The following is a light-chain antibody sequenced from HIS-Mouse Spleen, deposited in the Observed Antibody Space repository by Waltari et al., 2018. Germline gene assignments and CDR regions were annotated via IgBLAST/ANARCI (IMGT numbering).Light chain of an antibody. V-gene: IGLV1-44*01. Sequence: QSVLTQPPSASGTPGQRVTISCSGSSSNIGSNTVNWYQQLPGTAPKLLIYSNNQRPSGVPDRCPGSKSGTSASLRISGLQSEDEADYYCAAWDDSLNGVVFGGGTKLTVL. CDR2: SNN. CDR1: SSNIGSNT. J-gene: IGLJ2*01. CDR3: AAWDDSLNGVV.